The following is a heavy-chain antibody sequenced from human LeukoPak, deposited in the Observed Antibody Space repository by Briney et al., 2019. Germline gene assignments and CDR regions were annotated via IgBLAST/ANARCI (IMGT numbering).Heavy chain of an antibody. CDR1: GFTFNYYG. V-gene: IGHV3-30*02. Sequence: PGGSLRLSCAASGFTFNYYGMNWVRQAPGRGLEWLAFIRYDGGNKYYADSVKGRFTISRDNSKNTLYLQMNSLRAEDTAVYYCAKDRQIVATILDYWGQGTLVTVSS. CDR2: IRYDGGNK. CDR3: AKDRQIVATILDY. J-gene: IGHJ4*02. D-gene: IGHD5-12*01.